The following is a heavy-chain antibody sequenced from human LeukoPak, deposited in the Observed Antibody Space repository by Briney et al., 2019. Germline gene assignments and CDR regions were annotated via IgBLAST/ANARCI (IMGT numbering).Heavy chain of an antibody. D-gene: IGHD1-7*01. J-gene: IGHJ4*02. CDR3: ARAVNWNYEGLYYFDY. V-gene: IGHV4-59*12. Sequence: SETLSLTCTVSGGSISSYYWSWIRQPPGKGLEWIGYIYYSGSTYYNPSLKSRVTISVDTSKNQFSLKLSSVTAADTAVYYCARAVNWNYEGLYYFDYWGQGTLVTVSS. CDR2: IYYSGST. CDR1: GGSISSYY.